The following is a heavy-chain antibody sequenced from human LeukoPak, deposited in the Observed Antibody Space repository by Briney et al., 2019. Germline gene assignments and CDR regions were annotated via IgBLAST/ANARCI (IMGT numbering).Heavy chain of an antibody. V-gene: IGHV4-4*02. CDR2: IYHSGST. D-gene: IGHD7-27*01. CDR3: ARDINWGSGHNWFDP. CDR1: GFSFSRYW. Sequence: GSLRLSCAASGFSFSRYWMSWVRQPPGKGLEWIGEIYHSGSTNYNPSLKSRVTISVDKSKNQFSLKLSSVTAADTAVYYCARDINWGSGHNWFDPWGQGTLVTVSS. J-gene: IGHJ5*02.